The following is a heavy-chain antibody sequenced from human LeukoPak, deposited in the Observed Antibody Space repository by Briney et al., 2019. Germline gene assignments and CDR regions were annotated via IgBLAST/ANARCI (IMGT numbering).Heavy chain of an antibody. CDR1: GFTFSSYA. J-gene: IGHJ6*04. V-gene: IGHV3-23*01. CDR3: AKGVVPAASTYYYYYYGMDV. CDR2: ISGSGGST. D-gene: IGHD2-2*01. Sequence: GGSLRLSCAASGFTFSSYAMSWVRQAPGEGLEWVSAISGSGGSTYYADSVKGRFTISRDNSKDTLYLQMNSLRAEDTAVYYCAKGVVPAASTYYYYYYGMDVWGKGTTVTVSS.